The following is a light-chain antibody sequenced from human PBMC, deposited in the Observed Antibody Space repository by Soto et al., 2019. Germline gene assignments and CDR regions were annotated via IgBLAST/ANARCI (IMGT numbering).Light chain of an antibody. CDR1: SSDVGGYNF. V-gene: IGLV2-14*01. Sequence: QSALTQPASVSGSPGQSITISCTGTSSDVGGYNFVSWYQQHPGPAPKLLIYDVSNRPSGVSNRFSGSTSGNTDSLTISGLQPDDEAAYYCSSYTSGSTVVFGGGTKVTVL. J-gene: IGLJ2*01. CDR3: SSYTSGSTVV. CDR2: DVS.